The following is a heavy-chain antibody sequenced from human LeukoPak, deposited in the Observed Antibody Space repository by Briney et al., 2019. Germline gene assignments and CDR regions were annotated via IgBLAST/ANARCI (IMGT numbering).Heavy chain of an antibody. CDR2: INHSGST. Sequence: SETLSLTCAVYDGSFSGYYCSWIRQPPGKGLEWIGEINHSGSTNYNPSLKSRVTISVDTSKNQFSLKLSSVTAADTAVYYCARGREAVAGNPFDYWGQGTLVTVSS. D-gene: IGHD6-19*01. CDR1: DGSFSGYY. V-gene: IGHV4-34*01. J-gene: IGHJ4*02. CDR3: ARGREAVAGNPFDY.